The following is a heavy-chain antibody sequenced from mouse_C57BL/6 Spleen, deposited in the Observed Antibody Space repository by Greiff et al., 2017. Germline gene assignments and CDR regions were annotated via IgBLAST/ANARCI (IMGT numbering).Heavy chain of an antibody. CDR3: TRSEGLYYYGY. V-gene: IGHV1-15*01. CDR2: IDPETGGT. J-gene: IGHJ2*01. Sequence: VQREESGAELVRPGASVTLSCKASGYTFTDYEMNWVKQTTVHGLEWIGAIDPETGGTAYNQKFKGKAILTADKSSSTAYMELRSLTSEDSAVYYCTRSEGLYYYGYRGQGTTLTVAS. D-gene: IGHD3-1*01. CDR1: GYTFTDYE.